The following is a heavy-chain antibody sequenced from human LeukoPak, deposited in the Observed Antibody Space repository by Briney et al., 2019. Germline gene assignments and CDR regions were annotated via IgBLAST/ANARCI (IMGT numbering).Heavy chain of an antibody. CDR3: WIESGYSYGSYYMDV. CDR2: IIPIFGTA. Sequence: AVKVSCKASGGTFSSYAISWVRQPPGQGLEWMGGIIPIFGTANYAQKFQGRDAITADESTSTAYIELSGQRYGEAPVDYCWIESGYSYGSYYMDVWGKGTTVTVSS. J-gene: IGHJ6*03. D-gene: IGHD5-18*01. V-gene: IGHV1-69*13. CDR1: GGTFSSYA.